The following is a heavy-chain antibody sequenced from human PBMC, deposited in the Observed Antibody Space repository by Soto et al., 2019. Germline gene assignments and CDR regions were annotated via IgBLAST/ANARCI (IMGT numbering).Heavy chain of an antibody. D-gene: IGHD3-10*01. CDR1: GGSFSVYY. V-gene: IGHV4-34*01. CDR2: INHSGST. Sequence: SDTLSLTCAVYGGSFSVYYWSWIRQPPGKGLEWIGEINHSGSTNYNPSLKSRVTISVDTSKNQFSLKLSSVTAADTAVYYCAREHYYGSGIVSYYYYYMDVWGKGTTVTVSS. CDR3: AREHYYGSGIVSYYYYYMDV. J-gene: IGHJ6*03.